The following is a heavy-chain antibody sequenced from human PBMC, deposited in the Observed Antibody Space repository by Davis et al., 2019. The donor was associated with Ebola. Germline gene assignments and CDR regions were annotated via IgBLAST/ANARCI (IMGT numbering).Heavy chain of an antibody. CDR1: GFTFDDYT. CDR2: ISWDGGST. Sequence: PGGSLRLSCAASGFTFDDYTMHWVRQAPGKGLEWVSLISWDGGSTYYADSVKGRFTISRDNSKNSLYLQMNSLRTEDTALYYCAKDLEYCSSTSCSYADYGMDVWGQGTTVTVSS. J-gene: IGHJ6*02. D-gene: IGHD2-2*01. V-gene: IGHV3-43*01. CDR3: AKDLEYCSSTSCSYADYGMDV.